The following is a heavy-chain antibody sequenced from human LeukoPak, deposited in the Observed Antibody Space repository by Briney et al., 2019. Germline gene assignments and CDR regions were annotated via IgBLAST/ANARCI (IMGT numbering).Heavy chain of an antibody. CDR1: GFIFTNYF. D-gene: IGHD3-3*01. CDR2: IKHDGSEK. Sequence: WGSLSLSCAASGFIFTNYFMSWVRQAPGKGLEWVASIKHDGSEKNYVDSVRGRFTISRDNTMNSLYLQMSSLRAEDTAVYYCATDRGWRTSGYYLYYFEYWGQGTLVTYSS. J-gene: IGHJ4*02. CDR3: ATDRGWRTSGYYLYYFEY. V-gene: IGHV3-7*01.